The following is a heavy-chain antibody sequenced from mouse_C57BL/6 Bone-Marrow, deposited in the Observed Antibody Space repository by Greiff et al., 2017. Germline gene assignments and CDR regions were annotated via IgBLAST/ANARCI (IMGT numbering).Heavy chain of an antibody. Sequence: EVQVVESGGGLVKPGGSLKLSCAASGFTFSSYAMSWVRQTPEKRLEWVATISDGGSYTYYPDNVKGRFTISRDNAKNNLYLQMSHLKSEDTAMYYCARDWVYYGSSYDAMDYWGQGTSVTVSS. CDR2: ISDGGSYT. D-gene: IGHD1-1*01. J-gene: IGHJ4*01. V-gene: IGHV5-4*01. CDR3: ARDWVYYGSSYDAMDY. CDR1: GFTFSSYA.